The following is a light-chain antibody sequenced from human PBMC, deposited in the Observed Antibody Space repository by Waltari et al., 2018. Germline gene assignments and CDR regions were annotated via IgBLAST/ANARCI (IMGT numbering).Light chain of an antibody. CDR2: DAS. Sequence: EIVLTQSPATLSLSPGARATLSCRASQSIGSYLVWYQQKPGQAPRLLIYDASNRATGIPARFSGSGSGTDFTLTISSLEPEDFAVYYCQQRSRGSITFGQGTRLEIK. CDR1: QSIGSY. J-gene: IGKJ5*01. CDR3: QQRSRGSIT. V-gene: IGKV3-11*01.